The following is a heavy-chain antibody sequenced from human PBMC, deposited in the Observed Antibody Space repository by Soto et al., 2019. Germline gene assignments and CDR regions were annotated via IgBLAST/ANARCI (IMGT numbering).Heavy chain of an antibody. J-gene: IGHJ4*02. CDR2: IYYSGST. D-gene: IGHD3-3*01. CDR1: GGSISSSSYY. V-gene: IGHV4-39*01. CDR3: ARYYDFWSGYPDAFDY. Sequence: PSETLSHTCTVSGGSISSSSYYWGWIRQPPGKGLEWIGSIYYSGSTYYNPSLKSRVTISVDTSKNQFSLKLSSVTAADTAVYYCARYYDFWSGYPDAFDYWGQGTLVTVSS.